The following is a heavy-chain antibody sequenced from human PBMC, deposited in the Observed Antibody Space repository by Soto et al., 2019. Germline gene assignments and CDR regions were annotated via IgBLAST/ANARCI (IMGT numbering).Heavy chain of an antibody. D-gene: IGHD6-13*01. CDR3: ARFQLAAAGTGYYYYGMDV. V-gene: IGHV4-4*02. Sequence: SETLSLTCAVSGGSISSSNWWSWVRQPPGKGLEWIGEIYHSGSTNYNPSLKSRVTISVDKSKNQFSLKLSSVTAADTAVYYCARFQLAAAGTGYYYYGMDVWGQGTTVTVSS. CDR1: GGSISSSNW. J-gene: IGHJ6*02. CDR2: IYHSGST.